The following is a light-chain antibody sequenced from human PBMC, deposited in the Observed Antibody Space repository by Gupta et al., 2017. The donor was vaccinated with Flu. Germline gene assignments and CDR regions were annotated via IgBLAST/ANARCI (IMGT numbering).Light chain of an antibody. CDR3: QQYYSYPQT. J-gene: IGKJ1*01. CDR1: QGISSY. Sequence: AIRMTQSQSSFSASTGDRVTITCRASQGISSYLAWYQQKPGKAPKLLIYAASTLQSGVPSRFSGSGSGTDFTLTISRLQSEDFATYYCQQYYSYPQTFGQGTKVEIK. CDR2: AAS. V-gene: IGKV1-8*01.